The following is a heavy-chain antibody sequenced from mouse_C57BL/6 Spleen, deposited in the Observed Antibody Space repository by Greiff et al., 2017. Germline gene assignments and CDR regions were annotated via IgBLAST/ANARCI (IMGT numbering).Heavy chain of an antibody. Sequence: EVHLVESGGGLVQPKGSLKLSCAASGFTFNTYAMHWVRQAPGKGLEWVARIRSKSSNYASYYADSVKDRFTISRDDSQSMLYLQMSNLKTEDTAVYYCVTLNWDGFPYWGQGTLVTVSA. CDR3: VTLNWDGFPY. J-gene: IGHJ3*01. D-gene: IGHD4-1*01. CDR2: IRSKSSNYAS. CDR1: GFTFNTYA. V-gene: IGHV10-3*01.